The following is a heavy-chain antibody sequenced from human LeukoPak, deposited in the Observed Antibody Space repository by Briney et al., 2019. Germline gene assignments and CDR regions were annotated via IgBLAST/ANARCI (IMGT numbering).Heavy chain of an antibody. D-gene: IGHD6-19*01. Sequence: PSETLSLTCTVSGGSISSYYWSWIRQPPGKGLEWIGYIYYSGSTIYNPSLKRRVTISIDTSKNQFSLKLSSVTAADTAVYYCARVAVAGTDWFDPWGQGTLVTVSS. V-gene: IGHV4-59*12. J-gene: IGHJ5*02. CDR3: ARVAVAGTDWFDP. CDR1: GGSISSYY. CDR2: IYYSGST.